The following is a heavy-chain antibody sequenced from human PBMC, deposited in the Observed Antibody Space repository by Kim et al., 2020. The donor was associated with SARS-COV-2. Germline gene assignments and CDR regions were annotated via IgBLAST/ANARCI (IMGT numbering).Heavy chain of an antibody. CDR1: GFTFSSYG. CDR3: ARVAVAGSFDY. J-gene: IGHJ4*02. D-gene: IGHD6-19*01. V-gene: IGHV3-33*01. Sequence: GGSLRLSCAASGFTFSSYGMHWGRQAPGKVLEWVAVIWYDGSNKYYADSVKGRFTISRDNSKNTLYLQMNSLRAEDTAVYYCARVAVAGSFDYWGQGTLV. CDR2: IWYDGSNK.